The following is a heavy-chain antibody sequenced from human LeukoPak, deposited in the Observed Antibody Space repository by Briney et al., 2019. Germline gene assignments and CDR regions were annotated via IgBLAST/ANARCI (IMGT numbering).Heavy chain of an antibody. D-gene: IGHD3-10*01. V-gene: IGHV3-30*18. CDR1: GFTFSSYG. CDR3: AKEERYAYYGSGSYVYGMDV. J-gene: IGHJ6*02. CDR2: ISYDGSNK. Sequence: GGSLRLSCAASGFTFSSYGMHWVRQAPGKGLEWVAVISYDGSNKYYADSVKGRFTISRDNSKNTLYLQMNSLRAEDTAVYYCAKEERYAYYGSGSYVYGMDVWGQGTTVTVSS.